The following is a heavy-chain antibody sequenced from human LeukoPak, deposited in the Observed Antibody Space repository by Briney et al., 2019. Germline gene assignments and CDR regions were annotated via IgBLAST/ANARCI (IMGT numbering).Heavy chain of an antibody. D-gene: IGHD3-22*01. V-gene: IGHV3-48*03. CDR3: ARDYYVTSGYYYIPNYFDY. CDR1: GFTFSSYE. Sequence: RPGGSLRLSCAASGFTFSSYEMNWVRQAPGKGLEWVSYISSSGNTIYYADSVKGRFTISRDNAKNSLYLQMNSLRAEDTAVYYCARDYYVTSGYYYIPNYFDYWGQGTLVTVSS. CDR2: ISSSGNTI. J-gene: IGHJ4*02.